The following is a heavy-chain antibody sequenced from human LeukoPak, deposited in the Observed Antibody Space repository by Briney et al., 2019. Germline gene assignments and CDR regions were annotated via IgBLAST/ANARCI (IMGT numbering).Heavy chain of an antibody. CDR2: IYTSGST. CDR3: ARDNWNDDAFDI. Sequence: SEALSLTCTVSGGSISSYYWSWIRQPAGKGVEWIGRIYTSGSTNYNPSLKSRVTISVDKSKNQFSLKLSSVTAADTAVYYCARDNWNDDAFDIWGQGTMVTVSS. D-gene: IGHD1-1*01. CDR1: GGSISSYY. J-gene: IGHJ3*02. V-gene: IGHV4-4*07.